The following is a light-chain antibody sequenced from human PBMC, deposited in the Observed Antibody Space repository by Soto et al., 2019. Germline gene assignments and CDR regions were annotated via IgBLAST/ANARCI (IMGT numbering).Light chain of an antibody. V-gene: IGKV3-20*01. CDR3: QQSYRTPWT. Sequence: EIVLTQSPGTLSLSPGERATLSCRASQSVSSNYLAWYQQKPGQAPGLLIYGASSRATGIPDRFSGSRSGPDFTLTISSLQPEDSTTYYCQQSYRTPWTFGPGTKVDIK. CDR2: GAS. J-gene: IGKJ1*01. CDR1: QSVSSNY.